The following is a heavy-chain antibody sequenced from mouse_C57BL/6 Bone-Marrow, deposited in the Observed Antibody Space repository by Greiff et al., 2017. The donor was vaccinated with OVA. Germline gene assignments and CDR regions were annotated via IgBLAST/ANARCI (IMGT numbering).Heavy chain of an antibody. D-gene: IGHD2-1*01. CDR3: AREKVGSLLPAMDD. V-gene: IGHV1-69*01. J-gene: IGHJ4*01. CDR1: GYTFTSYW. CDR2: IDPSDSYT. Sequence: QVQLQQPGAELVMPGASVKLSCKASGYTFTSYWMHWVKQRPGQGLEWIGEIDPSDSYTNYNQKFKGKSTLTVDKSSSTAYMQLSSLTSEDSAVYYCAREKVGSLLPAMDDRGQGTAVTASS.